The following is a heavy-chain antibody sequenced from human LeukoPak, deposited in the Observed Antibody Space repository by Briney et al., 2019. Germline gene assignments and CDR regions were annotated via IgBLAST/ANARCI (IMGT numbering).Heavy chain of an antibody. Sequence: GGSLRLSCAASGFTFSSYGMSWVRQAPGKGLEWVSAISGSGGSTYYADSVKGRFTISRDNSKNTLYLQMNSLRAEDTAVYYCAKSGLTTSYNYYYMDVWGKGTTVTVSS. D-gene: IGHD6-25*01. CDR1: GFTFSSYG. CDR3: AKSGLTTSYNYYYMDV. J-gene: IGHJ6*03. CDR2: ISGSGGST. V-gene: IGHV3-23*01.